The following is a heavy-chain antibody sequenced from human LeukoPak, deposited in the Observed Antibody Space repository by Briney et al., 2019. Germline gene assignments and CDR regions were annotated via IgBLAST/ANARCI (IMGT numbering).Heavy chain of an antibody. CDR1: GFTFSSYA. CDR2: ISSSGSTI. CDR3: ALLGYSSGWYFDY. D-gene: IGHD6-19*01. Sequence: PGGSLRLSCAASGFTFSSYAMHWVRQAPGKGLEWVSYISSSGSTIYYADSVKGRFTISRDNAKNSLYLQMNSLRAEDTAVYYCALLGYSSGWYFDYWGQGTLVTVSS. V-gene: IGHV3-48*03. J-gene: IGHJ4*02.